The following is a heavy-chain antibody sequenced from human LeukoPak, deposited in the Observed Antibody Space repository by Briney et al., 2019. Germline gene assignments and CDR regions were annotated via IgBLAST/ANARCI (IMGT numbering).Heavy chain of an antibody. CDR1: GFTFSSYG. CDR2: IRYDGSNK. D-gene: IGHD6-13*01. CDR3: AKVRYSSSLSEPQH. Sequence: GGSLRLSCAASGFTFSSYGTHWVRQAPGKGLEWVAFIRYDGSNKYYADSVKGRFTISRDNSKNTLYLQMNSLRAEDTAVYYCAKVRYSSSLSEPQHWGQGTLVTVSS. V-gene: IGHV3-30*02. J-gene: IGHJ1*01.